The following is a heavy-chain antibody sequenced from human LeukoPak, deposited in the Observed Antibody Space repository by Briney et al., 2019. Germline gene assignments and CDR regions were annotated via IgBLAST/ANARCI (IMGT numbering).Heavy chain of an antibody. V-gene: IGHV1-18*01. CDR3: ARDGIRFLEWLLPNWFDP. Sequence: GASVKVSCKASGGTFSSYAISWVRQAPGQGLEWMGWISAYNGNTNYAQKLQGRVTMTTDTSTSTAYMELRSLRSDDTAVYYCARDGIRFLEWLLPNWFDPWGQGTLVTVSS. D-gene: IGHD3-3*01. CDR2: ISAYNGNT. J-gene: IGHJ5*02. CDR1: GGTFSSYA.